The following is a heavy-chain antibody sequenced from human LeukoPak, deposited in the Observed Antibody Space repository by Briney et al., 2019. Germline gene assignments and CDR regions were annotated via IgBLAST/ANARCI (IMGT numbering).Heavy chain of an antibody. CDR3: TTDPLTMVPGVIIKTNGFDP. CDR1: GFTFSNAW. CDR2: IISKTDGGTT. D-gene: IGHD3-10*01. Sequence: GGSLRLACAASGFTFSNAWMSWVRQPPGKGLGWVGRIISKTDGGTTDSAAPVKGRFTISRDNSKNTLYLQMNSLKTDDTAVYYCTTDPLTMVPGVIIKTNGFDPWGQGTLVTVSS. V-gene: IGHV3-15*01. J-gene: IGHJ5*02.